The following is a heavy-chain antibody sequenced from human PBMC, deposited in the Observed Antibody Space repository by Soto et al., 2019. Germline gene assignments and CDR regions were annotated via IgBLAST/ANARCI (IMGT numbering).Heavy chain of an antibody. CDR2: IIPIFGTA. CDR1: GGTFSSYA. D-gene: IGHD3-3*01. V-gene: IGHV1-69*12. CDR3: ARAVVSQALHYDFWSGTPVYNWFDP. J-gene: IGHJ5*02. Sequence: QVQLVQSGAEVKKPGSSVKVSCKASGGTFSSYAISWVRQAPGQGLEWMGGIIPIFGTANYAQKFQGRVTITADESTSTAYMELSSLRSEDTAVYYCARAVVSQALHYDFWSGTPVYNWFDPWGQGTLVTVAS.